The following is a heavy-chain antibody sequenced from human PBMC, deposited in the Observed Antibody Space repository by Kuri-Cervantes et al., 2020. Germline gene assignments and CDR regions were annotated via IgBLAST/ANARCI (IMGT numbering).Heavy chain of an antibody. D-gene: IGHD3-9*01. CDR2: INPSGGST. Sequence: ASVKVSCKASGYTFTSYYMHWVRQAPGQGLEWMGIINPSGGSTSYAQKFQGRVTMTRDTSTSTVYMELSSLRSEDTAVYYCARDQGYEILTGYWEDDWGQGTLVTVSS. J-gene: IGHJ4*02. CDR3: ARDQGYEILTGYWEDD. V-gene: IGHV1-46*01. CDR1: GYTFTSYY.